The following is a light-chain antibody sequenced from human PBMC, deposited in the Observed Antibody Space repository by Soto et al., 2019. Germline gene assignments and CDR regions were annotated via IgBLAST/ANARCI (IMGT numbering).Light chain of an antibody. CDR1: QSISSW. J-gene: IGKJ1*01. CDR3: QQFSLYWA. V-gene: IGKV1-5*01. CDR2: NAD. Sequence: DIQMTQSPSTLSASVGDRVTITCRASQSISSWLAWYHQKPGKAPKILIYNADTLESGVPSRFSGSGYGTEFILTISSLQPDDFATYYCQQFSLYWAFGQGTKVDI.